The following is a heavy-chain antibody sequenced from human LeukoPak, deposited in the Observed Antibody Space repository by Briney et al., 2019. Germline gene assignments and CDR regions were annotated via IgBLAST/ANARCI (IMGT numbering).Heavy chain of an antibody. V-gene: IGHV1-24*01. CDR1: GYTLTELS. D-gene: IGHD5-18*01. CDR2: FDPEDGET. CDR3: ATGWIQLWLLDY. J-gene: IGHJ4*02. Sequence: EASEKVSCKVSGYTLTELSMHWVRQAPGKGLEWMGGFDPEDGETIYAQKFQGRVTMTEDTSTDTAYMELSSLRSEDTAVYYCATGWIQLWLLDYWGQGTLVTISS.